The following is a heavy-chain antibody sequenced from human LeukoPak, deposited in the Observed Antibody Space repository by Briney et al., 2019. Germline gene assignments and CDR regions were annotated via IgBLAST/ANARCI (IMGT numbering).Heavy chain of an antibody. J-gene: IGHJ1*01. D-gene: IGHD6-13*01. CDR2: IYPGDSDT. Sequence: GESLKISCKGSGYSFTSYWIGWVRQMPGKGLEWMGIIYPGDSDTRYSPSFQGQVTISADKSISTAYLQWSSLKASDTAMYYCVRSYSSSWYSGLNEYFQHWGQGTLVTVSS. CDR3: VRSYSSSWYSGLNEYFQH. V-gene: IGHV5-51*01. CDR1: GYSFTSYW.